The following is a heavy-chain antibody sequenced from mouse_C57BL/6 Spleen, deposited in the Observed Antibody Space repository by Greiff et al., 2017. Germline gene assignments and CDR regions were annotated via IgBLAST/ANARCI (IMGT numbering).Heavy chain of an antibody. Sequence: EVNVVESVAELVRPGASVKLSCTASGFNIKNTYMHWVKQRPEQGLEWIGRIDPANGNTKYAPKFQGKATITADTSSNTAYLQLSSLTSEDTAIYYCARALYDGYYDYFDYWGQGTTLTVSS. CDR3: ARALYDGYYDYFDY. J-gene: IGHJ2*01. CDR1: GFNIKNTY. D-gene: IGHD2-3*01. CDR2: IDPANGNT. V-gene: IGHV14-3*01.